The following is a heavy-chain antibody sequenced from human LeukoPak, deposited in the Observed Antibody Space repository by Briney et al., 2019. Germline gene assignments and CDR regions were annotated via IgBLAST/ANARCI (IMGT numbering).Heavy chain of an antibody. CDR2: IYYSGST. D-gene: IGHD6-13*01. CDR1: GGSISSYY. Sequence: SEILSLTCTVSGGSISSYYWSWIRQPPGKGLEWIGYIYYSGSTNYNPSLKSRVTISVDTSKNQFSLKLSSVTAADTAVYYCALGAAAAIFDYWGQGTLVTVSS. V-gene: IGHV4-59*01. J-gene: IGHJ4*02. CDR3: ALGAAAAIFDY.